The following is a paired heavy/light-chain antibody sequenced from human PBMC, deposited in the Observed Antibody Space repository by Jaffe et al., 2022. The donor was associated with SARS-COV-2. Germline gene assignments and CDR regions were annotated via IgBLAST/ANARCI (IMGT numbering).Heavy chain of an antibody. CDR3: STGHGGFGDISSSWYFDL. Sequence: EVQLVESGGGLVKPGGSLRLSCTASGFTFTYASMTWVRQASGQGLEWVGRIKSNSDGGTTDYAGPVKGRFTISRDDSTSTLYLHMNNLKTADTAVYYCSTGHGGFGDISSSWYFDLWGRGTLVTVSP. CDR1: GFTFTYAS. V-gene: IGHV3-15*01. D-gene: IGHD3-10*01. J-gene: IGHJ2*01. CDR2: IKSNSDGGTT.
Light chain of an antibody. CDR3: QQLNN. CDR1: QGINNY. Sequence: DIQLTQSPSFLSASVGDRVTITCRASQGINNYLAWYQQKPGKAPKLLIYGASTLQSGVPSRFSGSGSGTEFTLTISSLQPEDFATYYCQQLNNFGQGTRLEIK. V-gene: IGKV1-9*01. J-gene: IGKJ5*01. CDR2: GAS.